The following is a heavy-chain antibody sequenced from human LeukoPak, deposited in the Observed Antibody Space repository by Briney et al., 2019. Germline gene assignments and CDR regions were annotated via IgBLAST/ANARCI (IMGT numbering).Heavy chain of an antibody. CDR1: GGSVSSGSYY. CDR3: ARRLIAAAGTWFDP. V-gene: IGHV4-61*01. CDR2: IYYSGST. Sequence: SETLSLTCTVSGGSVSSGSYYWSWIRQPPGKGLEWIGYIYYSGSTNYNPSLKSRVTISVDTSKNQFSLKLSSVTAADTAVYYCARRLIAAAGTWFDPWGQGTLVTVSS. J-gene: IGHJ5*02. D-gene: IGHD6-13*01.